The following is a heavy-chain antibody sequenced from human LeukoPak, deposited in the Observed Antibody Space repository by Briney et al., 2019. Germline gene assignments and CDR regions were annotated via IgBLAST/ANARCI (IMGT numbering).Heavy chain of an antibody. D-gene: IGHD1-26*01. CDR3: ARGRRGIRTLGY. CDR1: GYTFTGYY. V-gene: IGHV1-2*06. J-gene: IGHJ4*02. Sequence: GASVKVSCKASGYTFTGYYMHWVRQAPGQGLEWMGRINPNSGGTNYAQKFQGRVTMTRDTSISTAYMELSSLRSEDTAVYYCARGRRGIRTLGYWGQGTLVTVSS. CDR2: INPNSGGT.